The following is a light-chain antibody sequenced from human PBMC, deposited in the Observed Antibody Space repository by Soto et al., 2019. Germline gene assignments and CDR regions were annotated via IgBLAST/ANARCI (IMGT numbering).Light chain of an antibody. Sequence: EFVLTQSPGTLSLSLGERATLSCRASQSITSRSLAWYQQKPGQAPRLLIYGASSRATGISDRFSGSGSGTDFTLTISRLEPEDFAVYYCQHYSSSPLTFGGGTKVEIK. CDR3: QHYSSSPLT. V-gene: IGKV3-20*01. CDR1: QSITSRS. CDR2: GAS. J-gene: IGKJ4*01.